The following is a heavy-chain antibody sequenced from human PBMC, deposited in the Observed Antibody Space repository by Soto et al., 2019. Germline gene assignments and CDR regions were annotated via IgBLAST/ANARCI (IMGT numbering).Heavy chain of an antibody. CDR3: AREGPGRRWYVYFDY. CDR2: ISAYNGNT. V-gene: IGHV1-18*04. CDR1: GYTFTGYY. D-gene: IGHD6-13*01. Sequence: ASVKVSCKASGYTFTGYYMHWVRQAPGQGLEWMGWISAYNGNTNYAQKLQGRVTMTTDTSTSTAYMELRSLRSDDTAVYYCAREGPGRRWYVYFDYGGKGTLVTVS. J-gene: IGHJ4*02.